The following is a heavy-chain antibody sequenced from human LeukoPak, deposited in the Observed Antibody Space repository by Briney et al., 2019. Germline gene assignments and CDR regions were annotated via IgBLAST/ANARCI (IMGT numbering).Heavy chain of an antibody. CDR2: ISWNSGSI. Sequence: PGGSLRLSCAASGFTFDDYAMHWVRQAPGKGLEWVSGISWNSGSIGYADSVKGRFTISRDNAKNSLYLQMNSLRAEDTALYYCAKDTSYSGPDAFDIWGQGTMVTVSS. D-gene: IGHD2-15*01. V-gene: IGHV3-9*01. CDR1: GFTFDDYA. J-gene: IGHJ3*02. CDR3: AKDTSYSGPDAFDI.